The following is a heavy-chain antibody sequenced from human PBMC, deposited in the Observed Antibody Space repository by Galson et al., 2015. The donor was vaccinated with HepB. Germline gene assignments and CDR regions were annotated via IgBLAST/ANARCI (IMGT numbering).Heavy chain of an antibody. V-gene: IGHV4-4*02. D-gene: IGHD3-3*01. CDR2: IYHSGGT. Sequence: QVQLWESGPGLVKPSETLSLTCAVSGGSISSSNWWSWVRQPPGKGLEWIGEIYHSGGTNYNPSLKSRVTISVDTSKNQFSLKLSSVTAADTAVYYCARHPLLEWLLLLPYMDVWGKGTTVTVSS. CDR3: ARHPLLEWLLLLPYMDV. CDR1: GGSISSSNW. J-gene: IGHJ6*03.